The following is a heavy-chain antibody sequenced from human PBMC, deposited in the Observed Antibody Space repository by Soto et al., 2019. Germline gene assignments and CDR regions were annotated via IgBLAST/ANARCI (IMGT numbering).Heavy chain of an antibody. CDR1: GFTFSSYA. D-gene: IGHD6-13*01. CDR3: AKDATPGSSWSEYFDS. Sequence: PGGSLRLSCAASGFTFSSYAMSWVRQAPGKGLEWVSAISGNGANTYSADSVKGRFTIARDNSKNTLYLHMSILRAEDTALYYCAKDATPGSSWSEYFDSWGQGTLVTVSS. J-gene: IGHJ4*02. V-gene: IGHV3-23*01. CDR2: ISGNGANT.